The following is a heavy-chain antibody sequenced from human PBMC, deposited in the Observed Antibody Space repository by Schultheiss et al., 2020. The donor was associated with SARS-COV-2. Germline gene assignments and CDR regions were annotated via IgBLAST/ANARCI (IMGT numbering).Heavy chain of an antibody. J-gene: IGHJ6*03. Sequence: GESLKISCKGSGYSFTSYWIGWVRQMPGKGLEWMGRIDPSDSYTDYSPSFQGQVTISADKSISTAYLQWSSLKASDTAMYYCARPARVSSGYYKRYYYYYMDVWGKGTTVTVSS. CDR2: IDPSDSYT. CDR1: GYSFTSYW. D-gene: IGHD3-22*01. V-gene: IGHV5-10-1*04. CDR3: ARPARVSSGYYKRYYYYYMDV.